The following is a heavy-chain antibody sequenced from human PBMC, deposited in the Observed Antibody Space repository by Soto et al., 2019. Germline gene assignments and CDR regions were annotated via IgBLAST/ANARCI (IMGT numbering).Heavy chain of an antibody. V-gene: IGHV4-59*08. CDR3: ARLWFGEPFDY. D-gene: IGHD3-10*01. Sequence: PSETLSLTCTVSGGSISSYYWSWIRQPPGKGLEWIGYIYYSGSTNYNPSLKSRVTISVDTSKNQFSLKLSSVTAADTAVYYCARLWFGEPFDYWGQGTLVTVSS. CDR2: IYYSGST. CDR1: GGSISSYY. J-gene: IGHJ4*02.